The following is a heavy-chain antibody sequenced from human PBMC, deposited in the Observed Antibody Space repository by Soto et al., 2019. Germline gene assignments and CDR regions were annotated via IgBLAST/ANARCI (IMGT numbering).Heavy chain of an antibody. CDR1: GYTFTSYY. J-gene: IGHJ6*02. Sequence: ASVKVSCKASGYTFTSYYMHWVRQAPGQGLEWMGIINPSGGSTSYAQKFQGRVTMTRDTSTSTVYMELSSLRSEDTAEYYCARFFSGPYDSSGYHPNGMDVWGQGTTVTVSS. V-gene: IGHV1-46*01. D-gene: IGHD3-22*01. CDR3: ARFFSGPYDSSGYHPNGMDV. CDR2: INPSGGST.